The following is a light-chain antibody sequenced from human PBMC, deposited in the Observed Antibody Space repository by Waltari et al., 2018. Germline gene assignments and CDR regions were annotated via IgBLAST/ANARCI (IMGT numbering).Light chain of an antibody. CDR2: EVS. V-gene: IGLV2-14*01. CDR1: NTDVGAYNY. Sequence: QSALTQPASVSGSPGQSITISCTGINTDVGAYNYVSWFQQHPGKAPKLILYEVSNRPSGVSKRFSGSKSGNTASLTISGLQAEDEADYYCNSYTSSSSLDGSVVFGGGTKVTVL. CDR3: NSYTSSSSLDGSVV. J-gene: IGLJ2*01.